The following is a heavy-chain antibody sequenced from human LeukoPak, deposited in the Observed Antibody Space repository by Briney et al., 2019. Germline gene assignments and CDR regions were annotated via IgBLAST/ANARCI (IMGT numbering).Heavy chain of an antibody. CDR1: GFTFSSYG. V-gene: IGHV3-30*02. D-gene: IGHD4-17*01. Sequence: GGSLRLSCAASGFTFSSYGMHWVRQAPGKGLEWVAFVRYDGSNKYYADSVKGRFTVSRDNSKNTLYLQMNSLRAEYTAVYYCAMTTVTTLDYWGQGTLVTGSS. J-gene: IGHJ4*02. CDR3: AMTTVTTLDY. CDR2: VRYDGSNK.